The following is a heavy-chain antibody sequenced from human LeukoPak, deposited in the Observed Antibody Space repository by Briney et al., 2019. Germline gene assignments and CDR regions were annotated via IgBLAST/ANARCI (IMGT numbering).Heavy chain of an antibody. CDR3: AKAETMTQRGYFDY. D-gene: IGHD1-1*01. CDR2: VSYDGSNK. V-gene: IGHV3-30*18. J-gene: IGHJ4*02. CDR1: GFIFSNYG. Sequence: GKSLRLSCAASGFIFSNYGMHWVRQAPGKGLEWVAVVSYDGSNKYYADSVKGRFTISRDNSKNTLSLQMSSLRAEDTAVYYCAKAETMTQRGYFDYWGLGTLVTVSS.